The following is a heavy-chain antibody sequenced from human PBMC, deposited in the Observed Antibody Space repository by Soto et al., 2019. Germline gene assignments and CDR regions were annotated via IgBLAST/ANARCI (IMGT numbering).Heavy chain of an antibody. D-gene: IGHD1-26*01. CDR3: ARGRFHASQVGATTGFDY. CDR1: GGSISSGGYY. V-gene: IGHV4-31*03. J-gene: IGHJ4*02. CDR2: IYYSGST. Sequence: QVQLQESGPGLVKPSQTLSLTCTVSGGSISSGGYYWSWIRQHPGKGLEWIGYIYYSGSTYYNPSLKSRVTISVDTSKNQFSLKLSSVTAADTAVYYCARGRFHASQVGATTGFDYWGQGTLVTVSS.